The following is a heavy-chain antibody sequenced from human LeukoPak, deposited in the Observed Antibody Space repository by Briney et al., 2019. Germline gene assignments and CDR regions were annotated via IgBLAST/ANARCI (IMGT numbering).Heavy chain of an antibody. D-gene: IGHD5-18*01. CDR3: AKDWIQFNRVFDCFDS. Sequence: GGSLRLSCATSGFPFETNAMSWVRQAPGKGLEWVATIGNTETFYADSVTGRFTISRDNSKNTVNLQMNRLRVEDTAIYYCAKDWIQFNRVFDCFDSWGQGTLVTVPS. V-gene: IGHV3-23*01. J-gene: IGHJ4*02. CDR1: GFPFETNA. CDR2: IGNTET.